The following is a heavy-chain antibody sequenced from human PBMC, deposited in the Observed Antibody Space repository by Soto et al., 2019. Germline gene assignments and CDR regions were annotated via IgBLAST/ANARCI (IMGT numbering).Heavy chain of an antibody. CDR3: AKLSYSSSWYVPQ. Sequence: SETLSLTCAVYGGSFSGYYWSWIRQPPGKGLEWIGEINHSGSTNYNPSLKSRVTISVDTSKNQFSQKLSSVTAADTAVYYCAKLSYSSSWYVPQWGQGTLVTVSS. CDR1: GGSFSGYY. D-gene: IGHD6-13*01. CDR2: INHSGST. J-gene: IGHJ4*02. V-gene: IGHV4-34*01.